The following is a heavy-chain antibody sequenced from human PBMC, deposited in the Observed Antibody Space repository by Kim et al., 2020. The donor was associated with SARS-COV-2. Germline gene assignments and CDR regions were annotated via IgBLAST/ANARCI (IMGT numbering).Heavy chain of an antibody. J-gene: IGHJ5*02. CDR3: VREPAS. Sequence: SDGSSTEYADSVNGRFPISRDNAKKSLSLQMNRLTPEDTAVYYCVREPASWGQGTLVTVSS. CDR2: SDGSST. V-gene: IGHV3-11*01.